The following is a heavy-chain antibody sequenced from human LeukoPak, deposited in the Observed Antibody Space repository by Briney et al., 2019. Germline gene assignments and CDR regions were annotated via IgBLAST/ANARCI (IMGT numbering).Heavy chain of an antibody. V-gene: IGHV3-49*04. Sequence: GGSLRLSCTASGFTFGDYAMSWVRQAPGKGLEWVSFISSKAYGGTTEYDASVIGRFTISRDDSKSIDYLQMGSLKTEDTAVYYCTRVRRVQQRIYYFDYWGQGTLVTVSS. CDR1: GFTFGDYA. D-gene: IGHD6-13*01. J-gene: IGHJ4*02. CDR2: ISSKAYGGTT. CDR3: TRVRRVQQRIYYFDY.